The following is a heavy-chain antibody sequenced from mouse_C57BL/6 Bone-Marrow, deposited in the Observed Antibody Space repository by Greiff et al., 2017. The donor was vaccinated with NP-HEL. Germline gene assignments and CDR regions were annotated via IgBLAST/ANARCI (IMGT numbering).Heavy chain of an antibody. CDR3: ATLMVTNFYYYAMDY. CDR2: IDPSDSYT. J-gene: IGHJ4*01. CDR1: GYTFTSYW. D-gene: IGHD2-1*01. Sequence: QVQLKQPGAELVMPGASVKLSCKASGYTFTSYWMHWVKQRPGQGLEWIGEIDPSDSYTNYNQKFKGKSTLTVDKSSSTAYMQLSSLTSEDSAVYYCATLMVTNFYYYAMDYWGQGTSVTVSS. V-gene: IGHV1-69*01.